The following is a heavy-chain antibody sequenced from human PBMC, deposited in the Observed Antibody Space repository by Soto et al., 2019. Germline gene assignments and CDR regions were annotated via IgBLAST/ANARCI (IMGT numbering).Heavy chain of an antibody. J-gene: IGHJ5*02. D-gene: IGHD4-4*01. V-gene: IGHV4-34*01. CDR2: INHSGST. CDR3: ASRSYVGSNHNWFDP. Sequence: PSETLSLTCAVYGGSFSGYYWSWIRQPPGKGLEWIGEINHSGSTNYNPSLKSRVTISVDTSKNQFSLKLSSVTAADTAVYYCASRSYVGSNHNWFDPWGQGTLVTVSS. CDR1: GGSFSGYY.